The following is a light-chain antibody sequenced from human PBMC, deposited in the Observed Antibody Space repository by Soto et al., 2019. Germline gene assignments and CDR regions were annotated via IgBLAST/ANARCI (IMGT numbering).Light chain of an antibody. CDR3: SSYVATNSYV. V-gene: IGLV2-8*01. CDR1: SSDVGGYNY. Sequence: QSVLTQPPSASGSPGQSVTISCTGTSSDVGGYNYVSWYQHHPGKAPKLIIYEVYKRPSGVPDRFSGSKSGNTAALTVSGLQAEDDADYYSSSYVATNSYVFGTGTKVPV. CDR2: EVY. J-gene: IGLJ1*01.